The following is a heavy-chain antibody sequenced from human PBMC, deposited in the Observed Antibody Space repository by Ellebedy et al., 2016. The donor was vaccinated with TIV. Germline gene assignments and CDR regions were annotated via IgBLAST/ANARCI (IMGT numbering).Heavy chain of an antibody. D-gene: IGHD3-9*01. V-gene: IGHV4-34*01. Sequence: SETLSLTXAVYGESFSGHYWSWIRQPPGKGLEWIGEINHDGSANYNPSLKSRVTTSIDTSKSQFSLRLSSLTAADTALYYCARRSPETGIDYWGQGTRVTVSS. J-gene: IGHJ4*02. CDR3: ARRSPETGIDY. CDR1: GESFSGHY. CDR2: INHDGSA.